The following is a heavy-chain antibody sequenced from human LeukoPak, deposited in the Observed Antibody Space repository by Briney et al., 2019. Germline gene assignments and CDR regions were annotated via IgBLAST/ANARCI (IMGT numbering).Heavy chain of an antibody. Sequence: GGSLRLSCAASGFTFTNYAMSWVRQAPGKGLEWVSAISASGGTIYYADSVKGRFTISRDNSKNTLYLQMNSLRAEDTAVYYCARGYRRFLEWLENWFDPWGQGTLVTVSS. J-gene: IGHJ5*02. V-gene: IGHV3-23*01. CDR3: ARGYRRFLEWLENWFDP. CDR1: GFTFTNYA. D-gene: IGHD3-3*01. CDR2: ISASGGTI.